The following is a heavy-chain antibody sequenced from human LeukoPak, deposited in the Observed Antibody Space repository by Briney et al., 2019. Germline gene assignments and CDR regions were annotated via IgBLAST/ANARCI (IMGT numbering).Heavy chain of an antibody. Sequence: GSLRLSCAASGFTFSNAWMSWVRQAPGKGLEYVSAISSNGGSTYYANSVKGRFTISRDNSKNTLYLQMGSLRAEDMAVYYCAREMYSSSWYSYYYGMDVWGQGTTVTVSS. CDR2: ISSNGGST. CDR3: AREMYSSSWYSYYYGMDV. J-gene: IGHJ6*02. V-gene: IGHV3-64*01. D-gene: IGHD6-13*01. CDR1: GFTFSNAW.